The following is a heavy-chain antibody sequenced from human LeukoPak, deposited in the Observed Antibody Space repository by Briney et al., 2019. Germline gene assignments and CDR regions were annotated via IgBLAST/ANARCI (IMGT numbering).Heavy chain of an antibody. CDR3: ARHDDHFGYSSGWYHYGMDV. D-gene: IGHD6-19*01. CDR2: IYPGDSDT. CDR1: GYSFTSYW. V-gene: IGHV5-51*01. Sequence: GESLKISCKGSGYSFTSYWIGWVRQMPGKGLEWMGIIYPGDSDTRYSPSFQGQVTISADKSISTAHLQWSSLKASDTAMYYCARHDDHFGYSSGWYHYGMDVWGQGTTVTVSS. J-gene: IGHJ6*02.